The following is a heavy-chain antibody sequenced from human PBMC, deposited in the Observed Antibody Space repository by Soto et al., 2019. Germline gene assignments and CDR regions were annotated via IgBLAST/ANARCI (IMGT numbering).Heavy chain of an antibody. CDR1: GGSISSSSYY. CDR2: IYYSGST. V-gene: IGHV4-39*01. Sequence: PSETLSLTCTVSGGSISSSSYYWGWIRQPPGKGLEWIGSIYYSGSTYYNPSLKSRVTISVDTSKNQFSLKLGSVTAADTAVYYCARHLHSSSWYDVYYYYGMDVWGQGTTVTVSS. D-gene: IGHD6-13*01. J-gene: IGHJ6*02. CDR3: ARHLHSSSWYDVYYYYGMDV.